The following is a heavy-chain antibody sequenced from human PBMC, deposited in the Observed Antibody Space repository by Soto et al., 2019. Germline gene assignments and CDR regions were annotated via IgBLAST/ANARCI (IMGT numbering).Heavy chain of an antibody. J-gene: IGHJ5*02. CDR2: SYFSGGT. CDR1: NDSINSYY. CDR3: VRALSRGWFAP. D-gene: IGHD3-16*01. Sequence: PEKLCVTCTVSNDSINSYYWGWIRQPPGKGLEWIGYSYFSGGTDYNPSLKGRVTISVDRSRNQFSLKLTSVTAADTAVYYCVRALSRGWFAPWGLWTFVSVS. V-gene: IGHV4-59*01.